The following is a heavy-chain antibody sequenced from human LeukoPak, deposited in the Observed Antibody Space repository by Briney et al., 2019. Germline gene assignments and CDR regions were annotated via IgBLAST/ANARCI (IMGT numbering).Heavy chain of an antibody. CDR3: ARGRVIVVVPAAPGYGMDV. CDR2: INHSGST. Sequence: TSETLSLTCAVYGGSFSGYYWSWIRQPPGKGLEWIGEINHSGSTNYNPSLKSRVTISVDTSKNQFSLKLSSVTAADTAVYYCARGRVIVVVPAAPGYGMDVWGQGTTVTVSS. J-gene: IGHJ6*02. CDR1: GGSFSGYY. D-gene: IGHD2-2*01. V-gene: IGHV4-34*01.